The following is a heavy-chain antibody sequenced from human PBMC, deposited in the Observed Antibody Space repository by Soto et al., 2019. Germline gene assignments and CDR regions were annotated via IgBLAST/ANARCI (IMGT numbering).Heavy chain of an antibody. J-gene: IGHJ6*03. CDR2: IIPILGIA. CDR1: GGTFSSYT. V-gene: IGHV1-69*02. CDR3: ATIPVTNYYYYYYMDV. D-gene: IGHD3-9*01. Sequence: SVKVSCKASGGTFSSYTISWVRQAPGQGLEWMGRIIPILGIANYAQRFQGRVTITADKSTSTAYMELSSLRSEDTAVYYCATIPVTNYYYYYYMDVWGKGTTVTVSS.